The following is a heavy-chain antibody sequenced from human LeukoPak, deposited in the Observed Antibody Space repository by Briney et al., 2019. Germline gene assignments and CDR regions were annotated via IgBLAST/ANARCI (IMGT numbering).Heavy chain of an antibody. D-gene: IGHD3-3*01. CDR2: ISNDGSRK. CDR3: ARDRAWNCFDY. CDR1: GFTFSRHG. Sequence: SGGSLRLSCAPSGFTFSRHGMHWVRQAPGKGLEWVAIISNDGSRKYYAHSVEGRFTISRDNSKNTLYLQMDSLRAEDTAVYYCARDRAWNCFDYWGQGTLVTVSS. V-gene: IGHV3-30*03. J-gene: IGHJ4*02.